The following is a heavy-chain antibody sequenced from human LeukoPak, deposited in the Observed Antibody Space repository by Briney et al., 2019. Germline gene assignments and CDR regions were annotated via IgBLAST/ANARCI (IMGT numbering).Heavy chain of an antibody. J-gene: IGHJ5*02. CDR2: IFYSGNT. V-gene: IGHV4-30-4*01. Sequence: SETLSLTCTVSGGSISSGEYYWSWIRQPPGKGLEWIGYIFYSGNTYYSPSFKSRLSISVDTSKNQFSLRLTSVTAADTALYYCARVYGDTVFDHWGQGTPVTVSS. CDR1: GGSISSGEYY. D-gene: IGHD4-17*01. CDR3: ARVYGDTVFDH.